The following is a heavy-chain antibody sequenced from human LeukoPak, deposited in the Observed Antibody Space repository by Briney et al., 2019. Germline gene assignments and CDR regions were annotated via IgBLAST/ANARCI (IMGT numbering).Heavy chain of an antibody. CDR1: GHTFTSLD. CDR3: ARVDGSPDY. D-gene: IGHD3-22*01. J-gene: IGHJ4*02. V-gene: IGHV1-8*03. Sequence: VASVKVSCKASGHTFTSLDINWVRQAPGQGLEWMGWMNPSSGYTGYAQQFQGRVTFTRSTSISTAYMEVSSLRSEDTAVYYCARVDGSPDYWGQGTLVTVSS. CDR2: MNPSSGYT.